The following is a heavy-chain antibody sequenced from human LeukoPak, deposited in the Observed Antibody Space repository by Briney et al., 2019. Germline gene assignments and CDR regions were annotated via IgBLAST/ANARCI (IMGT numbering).Heavy chain of an antibody. CDR2: ISSNGGST. CDR3: VKTPARYSSGWYYAY. D-gene: IGHD6-19*01. V-gene: IGHV3-64D*06. CDR1: GFTFSSYA. Sequence: GGSLRLSCSASGFTFSSYAMRWVRQAPGKGLEYVSAISSNGGSTYYADSVKGRFTISRDNSKNTLYLQMSSLRAEDTAVYYCVKTPARYSSGWYYAYWGQGTLVTVSS. J-gene: IGHJ4*02.